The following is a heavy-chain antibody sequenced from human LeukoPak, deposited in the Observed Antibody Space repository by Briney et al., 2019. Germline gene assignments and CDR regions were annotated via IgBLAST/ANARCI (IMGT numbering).Heavy chain of an antibody. Sequence: XSXHWSWIRQPAGKGLEWIGHIFTGGTTNYNPSLKSRLTMSLDTSKNQFSLNLRSVTAADTAVYYCARVSLGRWYFDPWGQGTPVTVSS. V-gene: IGHV4-59*10. J-gene: IGHJ5*02. CDR3: ARVSLGRWYFDP. CDR2: IFTGGTT. CDR1: XSXH. D-gene: IGHD4-23*01.